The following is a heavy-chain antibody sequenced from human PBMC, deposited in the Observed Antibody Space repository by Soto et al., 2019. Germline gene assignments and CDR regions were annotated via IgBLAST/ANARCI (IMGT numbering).Heavy chain of an antibody. CDR3: AKGAFAGYYYYGMDV. J-gene: IGHJ6*02. CDR2: ISRSGDST. V-gene: IGHV3-23*01. Sequence: PGGSLRLSCAASGFTFSNYAMTWVRQAPGKGLEWVSAISRSGDSTYYADSVKGRFTISRDNSKNTLYAQMNSLRAEDTAVYYCAKGAFAGYYYYGMDVWGQGTTVTVSS. D-gene: IGHD3-16*01. CDR1: GFTFSNYA.